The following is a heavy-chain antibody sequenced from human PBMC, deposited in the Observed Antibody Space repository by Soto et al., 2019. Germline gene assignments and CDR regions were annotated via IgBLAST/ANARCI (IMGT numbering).Heavy chain of an antibody. CDR3: AHSLVPKSFDY. V-gene: IGHV2-5*02. CDR1: GFSLITSGVG. Sequence: QITLKEAGPTLVKPTQTLTLTCSFSGFSLITSGVGVGWIRQPPGKALGWLARIYWDDDKGYSTSLKSRLTITKDTARYQVVLTMTNMDPADTATYYCAHSLVPKSFDYWGQGTLVTVSS. J-gene: IGHJ4*02. CDR2: IYWDDDK. D-gene: IGHD2-8*02.